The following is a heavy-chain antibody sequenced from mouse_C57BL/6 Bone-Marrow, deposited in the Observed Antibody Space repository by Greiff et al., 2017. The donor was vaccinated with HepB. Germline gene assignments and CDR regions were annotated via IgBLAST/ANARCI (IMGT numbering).Heavy chain of an antibody. D-gene: IGHD2-4*01. CDR1: GYTFTSYW. CDR2: INPSSGYT. CDR3: ARSRTELRGYFDV. J-gene: IGHJ1*03. Sequence: QVQLKQSGAELAKPGASVKLSCKASGYTFTSYWMHWVKQRPGQGLEWIGYINPSSGYTKYNQKFKDKATLTADKSSSTAYMQLSSLTYEDSAVYYCARSRTELRGYFDVWGTGTTVTVSS. V-gene: IGHV1-7*01.